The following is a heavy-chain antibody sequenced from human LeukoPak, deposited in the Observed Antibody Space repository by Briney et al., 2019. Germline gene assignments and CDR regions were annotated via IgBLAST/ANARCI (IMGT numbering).Heavy chain of an antibody. Sequence: ASVNVSCTASGYTFTSYYMHWVGQAPGQGREGMGIINPSGGSTSYAQKFQGRVTMTRDMSTSTVYMALSSLRSEDTAVYYCARLNGGNSFRNWFDPWGQGTLVTVSS. CDR2: INPSGGST. J-gene: IGHJ5*02. CDR3: ARLNGGNSFRNWFDP. CDR1: GYTFTSYY. D-gene: IGHD4-23*01. V-gene: IGHV1-46*01.